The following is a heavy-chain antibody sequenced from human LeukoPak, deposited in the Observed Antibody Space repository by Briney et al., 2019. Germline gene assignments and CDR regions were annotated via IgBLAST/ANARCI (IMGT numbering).Heavy chain of an antibody. Sequence: PSETLSLTCTVSGYSISSGYYGVWIRQPPGKGLEWIGTIYYGGSTYYNPSLKSRVTISVDTSKNQFSLKLSSVTAADTAVYYCARYGGDIAALAEDYYMDVWGKGTTVTVSS. V-gene: IGHV4-38-2*02. D-gene: IGHD2-21*01. CDR1: GYSISSGYY. CDR3: ARYGGDIAALAEDYYMDV. J-gene: IGHJ6*03. CDR2: IYYGGST.